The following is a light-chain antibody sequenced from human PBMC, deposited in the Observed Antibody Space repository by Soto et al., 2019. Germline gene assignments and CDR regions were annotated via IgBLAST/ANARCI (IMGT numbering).Light chain of an antibody. CDR2: GVS. J-gene: IGLJ3*02. Sequence: QSALTQPASVSGAPGQSITISCTGTSSDVGGYDYVSWYQQHPGKAPKLMIYGVSNRPSGVSNRFSGSKSGNTASLTISGLQAEDEADYYCSSYTNSITHVFGGGTKVTVL. V-gene: IGLV2-14*03. CDR1: SSDVGGYDY. CDR3: SSYTNSITHV.